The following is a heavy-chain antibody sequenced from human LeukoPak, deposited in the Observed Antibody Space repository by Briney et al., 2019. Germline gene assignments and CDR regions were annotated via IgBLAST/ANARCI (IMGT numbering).Heavy chain of an antibody. CDR2: INDNGGQR. D-gene: IGHD1-26*01. CDR1: GFAFNNYA. V-gene: IGHV3-23*01. Sequence: GGSLRLSCAASGFAFNNYAMTWVRQAPGKGLEWVSNINDNGGQRHYADSVKGRFTISRDNSKNTLFMQMDGLRAEDTAVYYCAKTQWKVGATDYFDYWGQGILVTVSS. CDR3: AKTQWKVGATDYFDY. J-gene: IGHJ4*02.